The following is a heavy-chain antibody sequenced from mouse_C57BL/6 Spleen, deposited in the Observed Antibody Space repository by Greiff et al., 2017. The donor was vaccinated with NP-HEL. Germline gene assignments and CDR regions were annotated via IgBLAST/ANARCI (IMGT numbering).Heavy chain of an antibody. CDR2: INPYNGGT. V-gene: IGHV1-19*01. CDR1: GYTFTDYY. Sequence: VQLQQSGPVLVKPGASVKMSCKASGYTFTDYYMNWVKQSHGKSLEWIGVINPYNGGTSYNQKFKGKATLTVDKSSSTAYMELNSLTSEDSAVYYCARGAGTYGYWGQGTTLTVSS. J-gene: IGHJ2*01. D-gene: IGHD4-1*01. CDR3: ARGAGTYGY.